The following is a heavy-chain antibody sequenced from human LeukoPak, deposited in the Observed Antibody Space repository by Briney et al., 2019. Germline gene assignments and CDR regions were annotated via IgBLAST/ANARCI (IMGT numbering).Heavy chain of an antibody. D-gene: IGHD3-10*01. Sequence: GGTLRLSCAASGFTFSKHGMNWVRQAPGKGLEWVSTISSSGGSTYYAESVKGRFTISRDNSRNTLYLQMNSLRAEDTALYYCAKRRFPSFGADDYWGQGTLVTVSS. V-gene: IGHV3-23*01. CDR2: ISSSGGST. CDR3: AKRRFPSFGADDY. J-gene: IGHJ4*02. CDR1: GFTFSKHG.